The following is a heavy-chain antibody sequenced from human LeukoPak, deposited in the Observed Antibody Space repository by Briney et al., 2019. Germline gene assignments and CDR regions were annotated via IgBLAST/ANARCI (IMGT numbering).Heavy chain of an antibody. V-gene: IGHV1-46*01. J-gene: IGHJ3*01. CDR2: INPSGGST. CDR1: VYTFTTYY. Sequence: ASVKVSCKPSVYTFTTYYMHWVRQARGQGLEWMGIINPSGGSTCYAQKFQGRVTMTRDTSTSTVYMELSSLRSEDSAVYYCARELWFGELLSHAFDLWGQGTMVTVSS. D-gene: IGHD3-10*01. CDR3: ARELWFGELLSHAFDL.